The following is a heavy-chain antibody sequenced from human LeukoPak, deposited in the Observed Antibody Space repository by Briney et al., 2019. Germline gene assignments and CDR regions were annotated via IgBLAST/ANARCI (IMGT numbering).Heavy chain of an antibody. J-gene: IGHJ4*02. V-gene: IGHV3-53*05. Sequence: GGSLRLSCAASGFTVSSKYISWVRQAPGKGLEWVSVIYRGGSTYYADSVKGRFTISRDNSNNTLYLQMNSLRTDDTAVYYCGGCSSTSCYFLDYWGQGTLVTVSS. CDR2: IYRGGST. CDR1: GFTVSSKY. D-gene: IGHD2-2*01. CDR3: GGCSSTSCYFLDY.